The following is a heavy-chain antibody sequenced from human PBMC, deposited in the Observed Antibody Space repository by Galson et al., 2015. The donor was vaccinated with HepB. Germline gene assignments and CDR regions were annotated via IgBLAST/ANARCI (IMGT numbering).Heavy chain of an antibody. CDR2: IYYSGST. V-gene: IGHV4-61*01. CDR3: AKTREYGGKLGRAFDI. D-gene: IGHD4-23*01. CDR1: GGSVSSDNHF. Sequence: LSLTCTVSGGSVSSDNHFWSWIRQSPGKGLEWIGHIYYSGSTNYNPSHKNRVTISADTSKNQFSLKLSSVTAADTAVYYCAKTREYGGKLGRAFDIWGQGTMVTVSS. J-gene: IGHJ3*02.